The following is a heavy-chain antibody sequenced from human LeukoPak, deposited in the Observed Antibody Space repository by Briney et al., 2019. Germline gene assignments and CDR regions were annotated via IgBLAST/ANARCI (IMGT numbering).Heavy chain of an antibody. CDR2: ISSSGSSI. D-gene: IGHD3-3*01. CDR3: ARVARVVITSYYYYMDV. Sequence: GGSLRLSCTASAFTFSTYNMNWVRQAPGKGLEWVSYISSSGSSIYYADSVKGRFTISRDNAKNSLYLQMNSLRAEDTALYYCARVARVVITSYYYYMDVWGKGTTVTVSS. V-gene: IGHV3-48*04. J-gene: IGHJ6*03. CDR1: AFTFSTYN.